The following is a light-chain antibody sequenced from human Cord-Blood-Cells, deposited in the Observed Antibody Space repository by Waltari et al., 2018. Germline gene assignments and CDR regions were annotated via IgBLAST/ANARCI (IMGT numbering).Light chain of an antibody. CDR1: QGVSSY. V-gene: IGKV3-11*01. CDR3: QQRSNWLT. Sequence: EIVLTQSTATLSFSPGERATLSCRASQGVSSYLAWYQQKPGQAPRLLIYDASNRATGIPARFSGSGSGTDFTLTISSLEPEDFAVYYCQQRSNWLTFGGGTKVEIK. CDR2: DAS. J-gene: IGKJ4*01.